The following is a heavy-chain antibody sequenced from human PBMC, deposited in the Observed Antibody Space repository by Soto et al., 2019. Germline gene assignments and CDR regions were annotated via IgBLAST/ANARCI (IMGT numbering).Heavy chain of an antibody. D-gene: IGHD3-10*02. CDR2: ISAYIGDT. CDR3: ARAITSMFLAPAY. V-gene: IGHV1-18*01. Sequence: QVNLVQSGAEVRKPGASVKVSCKASGYSFTNYPIAWVRRAPGQGLEWMGWISAYIGDTNYAQKFQGRVTMTRDTSTTTAYLELRSLRSDDTAGYYCARAITSMFLAPAYWGQGTLVTVSS. J-gene: IGHJ4*02. CDR1: GYSFTNYP.